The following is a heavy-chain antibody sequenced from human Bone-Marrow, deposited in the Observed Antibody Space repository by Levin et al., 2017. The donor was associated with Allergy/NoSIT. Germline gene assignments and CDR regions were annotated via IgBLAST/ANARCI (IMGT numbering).Heavy chain of an antibody. CDR3: AKRDVGGGAWNPLFYQ. J-gene: IGHJ5*02. CDR1: GFTFSNYA. CDR2: ITNSGSAT. Sequence: QPGGSLRLSCASSGFTFSNYAMGWVRHAPAKGLEWVSTITNSGSATFYAESVKGRFTISRDNSKSTLYLQMNSLTAEDAAIYYCAKRDVGGGAWNPLFYQWGQGTLVTVSS. V-gene: IGHV3-23*01. D-gene: IGHD2-21*02.